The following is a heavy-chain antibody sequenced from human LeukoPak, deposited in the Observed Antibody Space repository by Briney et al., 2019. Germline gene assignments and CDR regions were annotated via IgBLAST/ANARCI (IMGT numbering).Heavy chain of an antibody. D-gene: IGHD1-1*01. J-gene: IGHJ4*02. V-gene: IGHV3-48*04. CDR1: GFSFSTYS. CDR3: ATDSPETAAFDY. Sequence: DPGGSLRLSCTASGFSFSTYSMNWVRQAPGKGLEWVSYIVGSSSNIYYADSVKGRFTISRDNAKNSLYLQMDSLRAEDTAVYYCATDSPETAAFDYWGQGTLVIVSS. CDR2: IVGSSSNI.